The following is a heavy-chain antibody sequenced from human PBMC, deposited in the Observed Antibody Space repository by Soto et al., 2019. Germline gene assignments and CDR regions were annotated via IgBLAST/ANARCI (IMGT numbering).Heavy chain of an antibody. Sequence: ASVNVSCKASGYTFTGYAMHWVRQAPGQRLEWMGWINAGNGNTKYSQKFQGRVTITRDTSASTAYMELSSLRSEDTAVYYCARAVAVPADFDYWGQGTLVTVSS. CDR1: GYTFTGYA. CDR2: INAGNGNT. J-gene: IGHJ4*02. CDR3: ARAVAVPADFDY. V-gene: IGHV1-3*01. D-gene: IGHD6-19*01.